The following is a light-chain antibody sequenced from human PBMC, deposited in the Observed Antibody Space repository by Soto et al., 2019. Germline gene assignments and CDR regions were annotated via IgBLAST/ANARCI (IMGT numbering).Light chain of an antibody. CDR2: DAS. J-gene: IGKJ1*01. CDR1: QGISNY. CDR3: QKYNSAPRT. Sequence: DIQMTQSPSSLSASVGDRVTITCRASQGISNYLAWYQQKPGKVPKLLIYDASNLQSGVPSRFSGSESGTDFTLTISSLQPEDVATYYCQKYNSAPRTFGQGTKVEIK. V-gene: IGKV1-27*01.